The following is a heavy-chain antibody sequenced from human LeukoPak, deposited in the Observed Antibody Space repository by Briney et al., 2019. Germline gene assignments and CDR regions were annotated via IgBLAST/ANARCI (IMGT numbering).Heavy chain of an antibody. CDR1: GFRFSSYD. V-gene: IGHV3-30*02. J-gene: IGHJ4*02. D-gene: IGHD6-19*01. Sequence: PGGSLRLSCAASGFRFSSYDIHWVRQAPGKGLEWVTFIESDGTKEYYADSVKGRFTISRDNSKNTVYVQMNTLRAEDTAVYYCAKEGSGWYYLDYWGQGPVVTVSS. CDR3: AKEGSGWYYLDY. CDR2: IESDGTKE.